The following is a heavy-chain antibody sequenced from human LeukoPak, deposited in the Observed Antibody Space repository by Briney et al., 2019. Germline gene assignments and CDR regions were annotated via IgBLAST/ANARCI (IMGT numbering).Heavy chain of an antibody. J-gene: IGHJ6*03. V-gene: IGHV5-51*01. Sequence: GESLKISCMGSGYSFTSYWIGWVRQMPGKGLEWMGIIYPGDSDTRYSPSFQGQVTISADKSISTAYLQWSSLKASDTAMYYCARLRFPDDYYYYYMDVWGKGTTVTVSS. CDR3: ARLRFPDDYYYYYMDV. CDR2: IYPGDSDT. CDR1: GYSFTSYW. D-gene: IGHD3-10*01.